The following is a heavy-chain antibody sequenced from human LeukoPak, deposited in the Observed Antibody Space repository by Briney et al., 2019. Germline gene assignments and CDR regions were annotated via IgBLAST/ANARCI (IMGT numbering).Heavy chain of an antibody. CDR1: GFTFSDYY. CDR2: ISSSSGFT. J-gene: IGHJ4*02. D-gene: IGHD3-16*01. V-gene: IGHV3-11*05. CDR3: ARGSPPGD. Sequence: GGSLRLSCAASGFTFSDYYMTWIRRDPGKGLEWVSYISSSSGFTKYADSVRGRFTISRDNAKNSLYLQMNTLRVDDTAVYYCARGSPPGDWGQGTLVTVSS.